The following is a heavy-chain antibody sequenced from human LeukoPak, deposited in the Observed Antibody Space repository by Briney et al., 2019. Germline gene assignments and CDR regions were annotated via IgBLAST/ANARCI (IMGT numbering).Heavy chain of an antibody. V-gene: IGHV1-46*01. CDR1: RYTFTSYY. CDR2: INPSGGST. D-gene: IGHD6-6*01. CDR3: ARGVSPSIAARPVNYFDY. J-gene: IGHJ4*02. Sequence: ASVKVSCKASRYTFTSYYMHWVRQAPGQGLEWMGIINPSGGSTSYAQKFQGRVTMTRDTSTSTVYMELSSLRSEDTAVYYCARGVSPSIAARPVNYFDYWGQGTLVTVSS.